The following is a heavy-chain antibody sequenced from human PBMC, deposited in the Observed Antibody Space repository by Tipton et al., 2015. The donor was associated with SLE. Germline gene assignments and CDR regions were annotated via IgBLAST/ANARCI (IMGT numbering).Heavy chain of an antibody. CDR3: AGGGVATMGGYAFEI. CDR1: GDSISNHY. D-gene: IGHD5-12*01. V-gene: IGHV4-4*07. J-gene: IGHJ3*02. Sequence: TLSLTCTVSGDSISNHYWSWGRQPAGKGLEWIGRIYTSGSTIYHPSLQSRVSVSVDRSKNEVSLRLRAVTAADTALYYCAGGGVATMGGYAFEIWGQGTMVTVSS. CDR2: IYTSGST.